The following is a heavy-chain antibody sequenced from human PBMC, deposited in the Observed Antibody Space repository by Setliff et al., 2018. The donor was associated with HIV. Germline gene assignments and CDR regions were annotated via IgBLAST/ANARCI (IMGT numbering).Heavy chain of an antibody. Sequence: GGSLRLSCAASGFTFRNYAMTWVRQAPGKGLEWVSTISPSSGGTNYADAVKGRFTISRDNSKNILYLQMNSLRVEDSAVYYCAKTVALLRAARLDLDYWGQGTLVTVSS. V-gene: IGHV3-23*01. CDR2: ISPSSGGT. J-gene: IGHJ4*02. CDR1: GFTFRNYA. CDR3: AKTVALLRAARLDLDY. D-gene: IGHD6-6*01.